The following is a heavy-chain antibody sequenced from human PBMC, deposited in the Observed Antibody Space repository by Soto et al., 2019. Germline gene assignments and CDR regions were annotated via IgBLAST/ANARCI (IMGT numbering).Heavy chain of an antibody. V-gene: IGHV1-3*01. CDR1: GYTFTSCA. CDR3: ARDLGGWPDY. CDR2: INAGNGNT. J-gene: IGHJ4*02. Sequence: QVQLVQSGAEVKKPGASVKVSCKTSGYTFTSCAMHWVRQAPGQRLEWMGWINAGNGNTKYSQKFQGRVTITIDTSASTAYMELSSLRSEDTAIYYCARDLGGWPDYWGQGTLVTVSS. D-gene: IGHD6-19*01.